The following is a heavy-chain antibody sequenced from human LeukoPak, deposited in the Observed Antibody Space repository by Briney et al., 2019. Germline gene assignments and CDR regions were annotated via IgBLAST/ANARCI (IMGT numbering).Heavy chain of an antibody. Sequence: SETLSLTCTVSGGSISSSSYSWGWIRQPPGKGLEWIGSIYYSGSTYYNPSLKSRVTISVDTSKNQFSLKLSSVTAADTAVYYCAREPLAPRAYCFDYWGQGTLVTVSS. J-gene: IGHJ4*02. CDR1: GGSISSSSYS. V-gene: IGHV4-39*02. CDR3: AREPLAPRAYCFDY. CDR2: IYYSGST.